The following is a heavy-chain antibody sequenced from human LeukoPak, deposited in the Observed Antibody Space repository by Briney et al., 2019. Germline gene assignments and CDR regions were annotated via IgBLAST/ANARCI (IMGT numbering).Heavy chain of an antibody. CDR3: VTYYFDSSGPKKNY. CDR1: GVSISSYY. Sequence: PSETLSLTCTVSGVSISSYYWSWIRQPPGKGLEWIGEINHSGSTNYNPSLKSRVTISVDTSKKQFSLKLSSVTAADTAVYYCVTYYFDSSGPKKNYWGQGTLVTVSS. J-gene: IGHJ4*02. V-gene: IGHV4-34*01. CDR2: INHSGST. D-gene: IGHD3-22*01.